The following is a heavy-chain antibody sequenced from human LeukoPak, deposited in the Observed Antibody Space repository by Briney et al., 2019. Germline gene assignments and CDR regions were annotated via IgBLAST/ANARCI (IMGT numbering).Heavy chain of an antibody. CDR1: GYTFTSYY. Sequence: ASVKVSCTASGYTFTSYYMHWVRQAPGQGLEWMGIINPSGGSTSYAQKFQGRVTMTRDTSTSTVYMELSSLRSEDTAVYYCASSPKPPGYYGSGSYYGGGDYFDYWGQGTLVTVSS. CDR2: INPSGGST. V-gene: IGHV1-46*01. J-gene: IGHJ4*02. D-gene: IGHD3-10*01. CDR3: ASSPKPPGYYGSGSYYGGGDYFDY.